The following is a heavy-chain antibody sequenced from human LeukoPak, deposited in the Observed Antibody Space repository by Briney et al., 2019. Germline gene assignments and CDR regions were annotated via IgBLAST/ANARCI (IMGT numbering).Heavy chain of an antibody. Sequence: GASVKVSCKAFGYTFTSYDINWVRQATGQGLEWMGWMNPNSGNTGYAQKFQGRVTITRNTSISTAYMELSSLRSEDTAVYYCARGFREGDWFDPWGQGTLVTVSS. V-gene: IGHV1-8*03. CDR2: MNPNSGNT. D-gene: IGHD3-10*01. CDR1: GYTFTSYD. CDR3: ARGFREGDWFDP. J-gene: IGHJ5*02.